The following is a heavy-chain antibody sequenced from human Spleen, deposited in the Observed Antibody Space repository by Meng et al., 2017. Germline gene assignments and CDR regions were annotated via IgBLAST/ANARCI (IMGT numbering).Heavy chain of an antibody. CDR2: IRTTGNTYAT. Sequence: GGSLRLSCVGSGSIFSGSDVHWVRQASGKGLEWVGRIRTTGNTYATTYSESVKGRFSISRDESKNTLYLQMNSLRAEDTAVYYCAKDGRLLWFGERGIMDVWGQGTTVTVSS. CDR1: GSIFSGSD. D-gene: IGHD3-10*01. J-gene: IGHJ6*02. V-gene: IGHV3-73*01. CDR3: AKDGRLLWFGERGIMDV.